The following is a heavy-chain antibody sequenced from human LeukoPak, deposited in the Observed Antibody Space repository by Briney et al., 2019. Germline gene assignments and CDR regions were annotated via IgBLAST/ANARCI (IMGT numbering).Heavy chain of an antibody. Sequence: PSETLSLTCAVYGGSFSGYYWSWIRQPPGKGPEWIGEINHSGSTNYNPSLKSRVTISVDTSKNQFSLKLSSVTAADTAVYYCARGFRRYYDFWSGYYRAPPYYYGMDVWGQGTTVTVSS. CDR3: ARGFRRYYDFWSGYYRAPPYYYGMDV. D-gene: IGHD3-3*01. CDR2: INHSGST. V-gene: IGHV4-34*01. CDR1: GGSFSGYY. J-gene: IGHJ6*02.